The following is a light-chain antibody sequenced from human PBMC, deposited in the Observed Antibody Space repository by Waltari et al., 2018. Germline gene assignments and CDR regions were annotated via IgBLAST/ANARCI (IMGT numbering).Light chain of an antibody. CDR3: ASWDDGLAGPV. CDR1: GSNIGSNS. CDR2: RNL. Sequence: QSVLTQPPSASETPGQRVTISCSGGGSNIGSNSVNWYQQLPGTAPKLLIYRNLPRPAGVPDRFSGSKSGTSASLAISGLQSEDEADYYCASWDDGLAGPVFGSGTKLTVL. J-gene: IGLJ2*01. V-gene: IGLV1-44*01.